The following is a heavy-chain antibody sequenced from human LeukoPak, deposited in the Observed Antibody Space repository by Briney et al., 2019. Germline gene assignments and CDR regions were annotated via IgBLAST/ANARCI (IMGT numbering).Heavy chain of an antibody. V-gene: IGHV3-30*03. Sequence: GGSLRLSCAASGFTFSSYGVHWVRQAPGKGLEGVAVISYDGSNKYYADSVKGRFTISRDNSKNTLYLQMNSLRAEDTAVYYCARDFSSSWSPHDAFDIWGQGTMVTVSS. CDR2: ISYDGSNK. J-gene: IGHJ3*02. CDR1: GFTFSSYG. D-gene: IGHD6-13*01. CDR3: ARDFSSSWSPHDAFDI.